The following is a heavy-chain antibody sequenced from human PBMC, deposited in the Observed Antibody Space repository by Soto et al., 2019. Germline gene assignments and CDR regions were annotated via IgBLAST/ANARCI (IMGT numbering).Heavy chain of an antibody. CDR3: ARHNSLHSSSEN. J-gene: IGHJ4*02. CDR1: GYSFTSYW. Sequence: GESLKISCNGSGYSFTSYWISWVRQMPGKGLEWMGRIDPSDSYTNYSPSFQGHVTISADKSISTAYLQWSSLKASDTAMYYCARHNSLHSSSENWGQGTLVTVSS. D-gene: IGHD6-13*01. V-gene: IGHV5-10-1*01. CDR2: IDPSDSYT.